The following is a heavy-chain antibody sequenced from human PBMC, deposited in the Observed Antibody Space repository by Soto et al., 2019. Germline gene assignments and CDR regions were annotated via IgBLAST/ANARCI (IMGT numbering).Heavy chain of an antibody. V-gene: IGHV1-69*13. CDR2: IIPIFGTA. J-gene: IGHJ6*02. D-gene: IGHD6-13*01. CDR1: GGTLSSYA. Sequence: SVKVSCKASGGTLSSYAISWVRQAPGQGLEWMGGIIPIFGTANYAQKFQGRVTITADESTSTAYMELSSLRSEDTAVYYCARVDSSSWYTSKFYYYYGMDAWGQGTTVIVSS. CDR3: ARVDSSSWYTSKFYYYYGMDA.